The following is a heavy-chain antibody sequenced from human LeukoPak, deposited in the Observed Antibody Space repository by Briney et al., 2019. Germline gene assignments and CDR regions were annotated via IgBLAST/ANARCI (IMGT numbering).Heavy chain of an antibody. J-gene: IGHJ2*01. D-gene: IGHD3/OR15-3a*01. V-gene: IGHV4-34*01. CDR1: GGSFSGYY. CDR3: ARGKRGPHWYFDL. CDR2: INHSGST. Sequence: SETLSLTCAVYGGSFSGYYWSWIRQPPGKGLEWIGEINHSGSTNYNPSLKSRVTISVDTSKNQFSLKLSSVTAADTAVYYCARGKRGPHWYFDLWGRGTLVTVSS.